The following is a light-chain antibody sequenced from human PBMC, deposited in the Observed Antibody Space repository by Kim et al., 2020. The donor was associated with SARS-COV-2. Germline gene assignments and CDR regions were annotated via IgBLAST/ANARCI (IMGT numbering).Light chain of an antibody. J-gene: IGKJ1*01. Sequence: EIVLTQSPGTLSLSPGERATLSCRASQSVSSIYLAWYQKKPGQAPRLLIYGASSRATGIPDRFSGSGYGTDFTLTISRLKPEDFAVYYCQQYGSSPPWTFGQGTKVEIK. CDR2: GAS. V-gene: IGKV3-20*01. CDR3: QQYGSSPPWT. CDR1: QSVSSIY.